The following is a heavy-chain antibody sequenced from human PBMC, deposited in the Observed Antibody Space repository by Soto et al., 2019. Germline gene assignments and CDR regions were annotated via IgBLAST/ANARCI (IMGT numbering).Heavy chain of an antibody. CDR1: GGTFSSYA. J-gene: IGHJ6*02. D-gene: IGHD2-8*01. CDR2: IIPIFGTA. Sequence: QVQLVQSGAEVKKPGSSVKVSCKASGGTFSSYAISWVRQAPGQGLEWMGGIIPIFGTANYAQKFQGRVTITADESTSTAYMELSSLRSEDTAVYYCARDGYCTNGVCSTGGYYYYYGMDVWGQGTTVTVS. V-gene: IGHV1-69*01. CDR3: ARDGYCTNGVCSTGGYYYYYGMDV.